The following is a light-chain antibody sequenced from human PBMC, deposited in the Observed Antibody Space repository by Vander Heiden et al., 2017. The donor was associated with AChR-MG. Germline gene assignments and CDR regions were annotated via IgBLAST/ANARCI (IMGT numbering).Light chain of an antibody. CDR3: AAWDDSLNAVL. CDR1: TSNIGKNF. V-gene: IGLV1-47*01. CDR2: RNT. Sequence: SVLTQPPSASGPPGQKVTISCSGGTSNIGKNFVFWYQLLPGTAPKLLIYRNTQRPSGVPDRVSGSKSGTSASLAISGLQSDDEADYFCAAWDDSLNAVLFGGGTKVTVL. J-gene: IGLJ2*01.